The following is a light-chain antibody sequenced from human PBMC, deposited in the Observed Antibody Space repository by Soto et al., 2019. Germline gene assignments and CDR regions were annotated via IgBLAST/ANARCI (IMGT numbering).Light chain of an antibody. CDR1: QTINTY. CDR3: HQGSSAPFT. Sequence: DIQVTQSPSSLSASVGDRVTITCRTSQTINTYLNWYQQQPGKAPKLLIFAASTLHSGVPSRFSGSGSGTDFTLTITSLQPEAFATYYCHQGSSAPFTFGPG. CDR2: AAS. J-gene: IGKJ2*01. V-gene: IGKV1-39*01.